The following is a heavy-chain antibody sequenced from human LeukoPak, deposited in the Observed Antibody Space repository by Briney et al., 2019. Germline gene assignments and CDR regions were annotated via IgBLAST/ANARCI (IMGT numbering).Heavy chain of an antibody. V-gene: IGHV4-38-2*02. Sequence: SETLSLTCTVSGYSISSGYYWGWIRQPPGKGLEWIGSIYHSGSTYYNPSLKSRVTISVDTSKNQFSLKLSSVTAADTAVYYCARVHCSSTSCPHDAFNIWGQGTMVTVSS. J-gene: IGHJ3*02. D-gene: IGHD2-2*01. CDR2: IYHSGST. CDR3: ARVHCSSTSCPHDAFNI. CDR1: GYSISSGYY.